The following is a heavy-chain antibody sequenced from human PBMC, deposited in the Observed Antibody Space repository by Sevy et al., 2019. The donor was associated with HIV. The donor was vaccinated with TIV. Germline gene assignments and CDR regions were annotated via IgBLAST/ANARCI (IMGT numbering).Heavy chain of an antibody. J-gene: IGHJ4*02. CDR3: ARDLTFGGVXADGPFVX. D-gene: IGHD3-16*01. CDR2: IKQDGSEK. CDR1: GFXFSSYW. V-gene: IGHV3-7*01. Sequence: GGSLRLSCAASGFXFSSYWMXWVRQAPGKGLEWVANIKQDGSEKYYVDSVKGRFTISRDNAKNSLYLQMNSLRAEDTAVYYCARDLTFGGVXADGPFVXXGQGTLVTVSS.